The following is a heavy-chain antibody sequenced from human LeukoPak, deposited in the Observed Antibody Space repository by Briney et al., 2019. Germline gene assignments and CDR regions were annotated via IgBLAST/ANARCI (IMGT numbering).Heavy chain of an antibody. CDR3: ARHGGATMVRGVLVHAFDI. CDR2: IFYSGST. Sequence: SETLSLTCTVSGASISSYYWSWIRQPPGKGLEWIGYIFYSGSTNYNPSLKSRVTISVDMSKNQFSLKLRSVTAADTAVYYCARHGGATMVRGVLVHAFDIWGQGTMVTVSS. J-gene: IGHJ3*02. D-gene: IGHD3-10*01. V-gene: IGHV4-59*08. CDR1: GASISSYY.